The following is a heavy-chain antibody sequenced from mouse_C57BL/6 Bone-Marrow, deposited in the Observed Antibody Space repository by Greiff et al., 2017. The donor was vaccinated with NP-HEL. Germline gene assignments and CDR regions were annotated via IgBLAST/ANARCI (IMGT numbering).Heavy chain of an antibody. J-gene: IGHJ4*01. Sequence: QVQLQQPGAELVKPGASVKLSCKASGYTFTSYWMQWVKQRPGQGLEWIGEIDPSDSYTNYNQKFKGKATLTVDTSSSTAYMQLSSLTSEDSAVYYCARHHYAMDYWGQGTSVTVSS. CDR1: GYTFTSYW. V-gene: IGHV1-50*01. CDR2: IDPSDSYT. CDR3: ARHHYAMDY.